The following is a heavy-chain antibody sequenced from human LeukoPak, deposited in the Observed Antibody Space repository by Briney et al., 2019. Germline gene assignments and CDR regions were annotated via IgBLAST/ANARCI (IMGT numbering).Heavy chain of an antibody. D-gene: IGHD3-10*01. CDR3: AKGHYYGSGSLDY. Sequence: PGGSLRLSCAASGFTFSSYGMNWVRQAPGKGLEWVSVIGGRDGSTYYADSVKGRFTISRDNSKNTLYVQMNSLRAEDTAVYYCAKGHYYGSGSLDYWGQGTLVTVSS. CDR1: GFTFSSYG. J-gene: IGHJ4*02. CDR2: IGGRDGST. V-gene: IGHV3-23*01.